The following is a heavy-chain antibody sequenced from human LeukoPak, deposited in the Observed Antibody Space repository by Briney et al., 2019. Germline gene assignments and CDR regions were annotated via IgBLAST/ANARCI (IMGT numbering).Heavy chain of an antibody. Sequence: SETLSLTCPVTGGFHTTYLWSWLRQAPGKGLEWIGLINYSRSTNSNPALKSRLTMSIDTSRNHFSLKLSSVTAADTAVYYCARGLYCGGDCYPDGFDIWGQGTMVTVSS. CDR1: GGFHTTYL. D-gene: IGHD2-21*02. J-gene: IGHJ3*02. CDR3: ARGLYCGGDCYPDGFDI. CDR2: INYSRST. V-gene: IGHV4-59*01.